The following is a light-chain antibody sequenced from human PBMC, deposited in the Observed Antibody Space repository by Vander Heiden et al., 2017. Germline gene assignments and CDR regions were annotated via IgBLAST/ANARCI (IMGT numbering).Light chain of an antibody. CDR1: SSYVGGYNY. J-gene: IGLJ2*01. CDR2: DVN. Sequence: QSALTQPRSVSGSPGQSVTISCTGTSSYVGGYNYVSWYQQHPGKAPKLMIYDVNKRPSGVPDRFSASKSGNTASLTISGLQAEDEADYYCCSYAGSYTFVVLGGGTKLTVL. CDR3: CSYAGSYTFVV. V-gene: IGLV2-11*01.